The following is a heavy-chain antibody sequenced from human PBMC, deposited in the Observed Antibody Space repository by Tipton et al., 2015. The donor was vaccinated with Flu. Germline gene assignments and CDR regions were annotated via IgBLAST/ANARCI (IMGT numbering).Heavy chain of an antibody. V-gene: IGHV4-34*01. Sequence: TLSLTCAVYGGSFSGYYWSWIRQPPGKGLEWIGEINQSGSSRYNPSLKSRVTISVDTSKNQFSLKLTSVTAADTAVYYCARVPEEYDILTGYYKRGWFDPWGQGTLVTVSS. CDR2: INQSGSS. D-gene: IGHD3-9*01. J-gene: IGHJ5*02. CDR1: GGSFSGYY. CDR3: ARVPEEYDILTGYYKRGWFDP.